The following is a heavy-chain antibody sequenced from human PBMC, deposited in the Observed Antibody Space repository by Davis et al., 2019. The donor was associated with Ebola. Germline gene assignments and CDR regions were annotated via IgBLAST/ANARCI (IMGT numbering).Heavy chain of an antibody. CDR3: ARLRIDPSWGGMDV. D-gene: IGHD7-27*01. Sequence: AASVKVSCKASGYTFTGYYMHWVRQAPGQGLEWMGRINPNSGGTNYAQKFQGRVTMTRDTSISTAYMELSRLRSDDTAMYYCARLRIDPSWGGMDVWGKGTTVTVSS. CDR2: INPNSGGT. CDR1: GYTFTGYY. V-gene: IGHV1-2*06. J-gene: IGHJ6*04.